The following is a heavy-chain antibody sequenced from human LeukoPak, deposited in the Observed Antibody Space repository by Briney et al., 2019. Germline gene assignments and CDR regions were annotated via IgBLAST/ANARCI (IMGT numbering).Heavy chain of an antibody. D-gene: IGHD3-3*01. CDR1: GYSISSGYH. CDR2: IYHSGGT. J-gene: IGHJ4*02. V-gene: IGHV4-38-2*02. CDR3: ASPLGVGDPWTKDSAFDY. Sequence: SETLSLTCTVSGYSISSGYHWGWIRQPPGKGLEWIGSIYHSGGTYYNPSLKSRVTISVDTSKNQFSLKLSSVTAADTAVYYCASPLGVGDPWTKDSAFDYWGQGTLVTVSS.